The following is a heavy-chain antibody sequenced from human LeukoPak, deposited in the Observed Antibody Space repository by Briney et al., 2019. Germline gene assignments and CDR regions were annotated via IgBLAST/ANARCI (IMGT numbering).Heavy chain of an antibody. CDR1: GFTFSSYA. D-gene: IGHD4-17*01. CDR2: ISGSGGST. J-gene: IGHJ4*02. CDR3: ANCYGAYVLLFDY. V-gene: IGHV3-23*01. Sequence: GGSLRLSCAASGFTFSSYAMSWVRQAPGEVLEWVSAISGSGGSTYYADSVKGRFTISRDNSKNTLYLQMNSLRAEDTAVYYCANCYGAYVLLFDYWGQGTLVTVSS.